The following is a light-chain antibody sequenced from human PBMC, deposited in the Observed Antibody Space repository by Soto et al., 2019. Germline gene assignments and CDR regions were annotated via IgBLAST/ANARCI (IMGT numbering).Light chain of an antibody. CDR1: QSISRY. CDR3: QQSYTSPWT. J-gene: IGKJ1*01. Sequence: DIPMTQSPSSLSASVGDSVTITCRASQSISRYLNWYQQKSGKAPRLLIHGASTLQSGVPSRFRGRGSGTDFTLTVSSLQPEDFATFYCQQSYTSPWTFGQGTKVEIK. V-gene: IGKV1-39*01. CDR2: GAS.